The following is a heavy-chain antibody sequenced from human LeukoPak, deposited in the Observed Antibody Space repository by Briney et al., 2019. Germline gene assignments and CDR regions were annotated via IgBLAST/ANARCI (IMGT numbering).Heavy chain of an antibody. CDR2: MNPNSGNT. V-gene: IGHV1-8*01. CDR1: GYTFTSYD. CDR3: ASYSGSYFGYDAFDI. Sequence: VKVSCKASGYTFTSYDINWVRQATGQGLEWMGWMNPNSGNTGYAQKFQGRVTMTRNTSISTAYMELSSLRSEDTAVYYCASYSGSYFGYDAFDIWGQGTMVTVSS. D-gene: IGHD1-26*01. J-gene: IGHJ3*02.